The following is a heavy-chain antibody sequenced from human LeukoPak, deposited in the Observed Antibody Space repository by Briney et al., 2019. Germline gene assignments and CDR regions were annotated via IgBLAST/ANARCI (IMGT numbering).Heavy chain of an antibody. CDR1: GFTFSSYA. V-gene: IGHV3-23*01. CDR3: AKARYYDSSGPFDY. Sequence: GGSLRLSCAASGFTFSSYAMSWVRQAPGKGLEWVSSISGSATNTYYADSVKGRFTISRDKSKNTLDLQMNSLRAEDTAVYYCAKARYYDSSGPFDYWGQGTLVTVSS. CDR2: ISGSATNT. D-gene: IGHD3-22*01. J-gene: IGHJ4*02.